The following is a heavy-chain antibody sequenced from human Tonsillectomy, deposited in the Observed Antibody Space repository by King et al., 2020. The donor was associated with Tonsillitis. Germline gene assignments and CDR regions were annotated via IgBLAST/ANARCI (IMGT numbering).Heavy chain of an antibody. Sequence: VQLVESGAEVKKPGASVKVSCTASGYTFTTYGIIWVRQAPGQGLEWMGWISGYNGNTNYAQNLQGRVTMTTDTSTNTVYMELRSLRSDDTAVYYCARPLGVNGHGAVWGQGTLVTVSS. D-gene: IGHD3-3*01. J-gene: IGHJ4*02. V-gene: IGHV1-18*04. CDR3: ARPLGVNGHGAV. CDR1: GYTFTTYG. CDR2: ISGYNGNT.